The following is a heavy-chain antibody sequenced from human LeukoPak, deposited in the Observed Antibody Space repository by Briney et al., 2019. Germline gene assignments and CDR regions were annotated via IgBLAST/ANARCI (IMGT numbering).Heavy chain of an antibody. D-gene: IGHD3-9*01. Sequence: QPGRSLRLSCAASGFTFSSYGMHWVRQAPGKGLEWVAVIWYDGSNKYYADSVKGRFTISRDNSKNTLYLQMNSLRAEDTAVYYCARDPPYYDILTGYDYWGQGTLVTVSS. V-gene: IGHV3-33*01. CDR2: IWYDGSNK. J-gene: IGHJ4*02. CDR3: ARDPPYYDILTGYDY. CDR1: GFTFSSYG.